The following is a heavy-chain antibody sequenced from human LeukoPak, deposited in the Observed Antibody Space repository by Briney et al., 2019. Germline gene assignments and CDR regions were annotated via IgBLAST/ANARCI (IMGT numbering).Heavy chain of an antibody. V-gene: IGHV4-59*08. Sequence: PSETLSLTCTVSGGSISTYYWSWIRQPPGKGLEWIGYIYYSGNTNYNPSLKSRATISLDTSKNQFSLKLSSVTAADTAVYYCARHQWLPHDAFDIWGQGTKVTVSS. D-gene: IGHD6-19*01. CDR3: ARHQWLPHDAFDI. CDR2: IYYSGNT. CDR1: GGSISTYY. J-gene: IGHJ3*02.